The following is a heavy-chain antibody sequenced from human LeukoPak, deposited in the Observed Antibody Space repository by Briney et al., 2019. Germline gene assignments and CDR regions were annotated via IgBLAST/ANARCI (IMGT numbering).Heavy chain of an antibody. CDR2: LSGSGGST. Sequence: GGSLGLSCAASGFTFSTYAMTWVRQAPGRGLEWVSALSGSGGSTYYADSVKGRFTISRDNSKNTLYLQMNSLRAEDTAVYYCASFHYYGSVWGQGTLVTVSS. CDR1: GFTFSTYA. J-gene: IGHJ4*02. CDR3: ASFHYYGSV. D-gene: IGHD3-10*01. V-gene: IGHV3-23*01.